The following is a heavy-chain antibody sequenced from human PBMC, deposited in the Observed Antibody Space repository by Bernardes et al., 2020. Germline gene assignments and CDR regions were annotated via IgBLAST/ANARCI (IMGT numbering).Heavy chain of an antibody. CDR3: AKHTSGYYYGMDL. D-gene: IGHD6-13*01. Sequence: TLSLTCSVSGVSIRSSYWSWIRQSPGTGLEWIGYIFYTGSTSSNPSLERRATISMDMPKNQISLELSSVTAADTAVYYCAKHTSGYYYGMDLWGQGTTVTVSS. J-gene: IGHJ6*02. CDR2: IFYTGST. V-gene: IGHV4-59*08. CDR1: GVSIRSSY.